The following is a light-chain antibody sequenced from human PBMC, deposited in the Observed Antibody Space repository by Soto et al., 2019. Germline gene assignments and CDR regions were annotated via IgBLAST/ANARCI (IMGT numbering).Light chain of an antibody. CDR3: SSYTSATTIHV. Sequence: PRTPPSCLSGSPGQATTISCTGTISDVGGYNYVSWYQQHPGKAPQLIIFEVSLRPSEVSHRFSASKSGNTASLTISGLQAEDEADYYCSSYTSATTIHVFGAGTKVNVL. J-gene: IGLJ1*01. V-gene: IGLV2-14*01. CDR2: EVS. CDR1: ISDVGGYNY.